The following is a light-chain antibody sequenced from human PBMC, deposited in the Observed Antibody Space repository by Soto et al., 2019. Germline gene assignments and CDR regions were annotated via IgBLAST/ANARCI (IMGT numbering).Light chain of an antibody. CDR2: DAS. V-gene: IGKV1-5*01. CDR3: QQYNSYSWT. J-gene: IGKJ1*01. CDR1: QSISSW. Sequence: DIQMTQSPSTLSASVGDGVTITCRASQSISSWLAWYQQKPGKAPKLLIYDASSLESGVPSRFSGSGSGTEFTPTISSLQPDDFATYYCQQYNSYSWTFGQGTKVDIK.